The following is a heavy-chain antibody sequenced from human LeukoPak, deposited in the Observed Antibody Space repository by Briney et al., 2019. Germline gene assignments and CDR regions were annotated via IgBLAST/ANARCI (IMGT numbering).Heavy chain of an antibody. CDR2: VNPNSGGT. J-gene: IGHJ4*02. D-gene: IGHD5-12*01. Sequence: ASVTVSCKASGYTFTDYYMHWVRQAPGQRLEWMGWVNPNSGGTNYAQKFQGRVTMTRDTSISTAYMELSRLTSDDTAVYYCARVIEYSGYDFRFDYWGQGTLVTVSS. CDR3: ARVIEYSGYDFRFDY. CDR1: GYTFTDYY. V-gene: IGHV1-2*02.